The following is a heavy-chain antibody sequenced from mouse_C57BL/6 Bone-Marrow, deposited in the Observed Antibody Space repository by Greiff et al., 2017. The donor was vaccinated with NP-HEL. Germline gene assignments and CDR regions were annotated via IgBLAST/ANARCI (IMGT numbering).Heavy chain of an antibody. CDR1: GYTFTSYW. Sequence: QVQLQQPGAELVKPGASVKLSCKASGYTFTSYWMHWVKQRPGQGLEWIGMIHPNSGSTNYNEKFKSKAKLTVDKSSSTAYMQLSSLTSEDSAVYYCAGYYGSSYPYYFDYWGQGTTLTVSS. CDR3: AGYYGSSYPYYFDY. V-gene: IGHV1-64*01. J-gene: IGHJ2*01. CDR2: IHPNSGST. D-gene: IGHD1-1*01.